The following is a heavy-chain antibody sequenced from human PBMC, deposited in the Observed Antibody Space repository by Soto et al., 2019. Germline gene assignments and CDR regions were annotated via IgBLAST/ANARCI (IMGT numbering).Heavy chain of an antibody. V-gene: IGHV3-30-3*01. CDR2: ISYDGSNK. J-gene: IGHJ2*01. Sequence: QVQLVESGGGVVQPGRSLRLSCAASGFTFSSYAMHWVRQAPGKGLEWVAVISYDGSNKYYADSVKGRFTISRDNSKNTLYLQMNSLRAEDTAVYYCATPKYYYDSSGYPWYFDLWGRGTLVTVSS. CDR3: ATPKYYYDSSGYPWYFDL. D-gene: IGHD3-22*01. CDR1: GFTFSSYA.